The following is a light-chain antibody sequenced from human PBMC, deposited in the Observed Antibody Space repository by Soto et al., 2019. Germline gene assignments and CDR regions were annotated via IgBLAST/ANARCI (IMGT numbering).Light chain of an antibody. Sequence: QSVLTQPPSASGTPGQRVTISCSGSSSNIGSNTVNWYQQVPGTAPKLLIYSNNQRPSGVPDRFSGSKSGTSASLAISGLQSEDEADYCCAAWDDSLNGPDWVFGGGTKLTVL. CDR2: SNN. J-gene: IGLJ3*02. CDR1: SSNIGSNT. CDR3: AAWDDSLNGPDWV. V-gene: IGLV1-44*01.